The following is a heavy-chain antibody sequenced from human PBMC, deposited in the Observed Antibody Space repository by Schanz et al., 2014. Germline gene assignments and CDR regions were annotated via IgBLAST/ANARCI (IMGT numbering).Heavy chain of an antibody. J-gene: IGHJ6*02. CDR2: IGGSGGTT. Sequence: EVQLVESGGGLVQPGGSLRLSCAASGFTFSYYGMTWVRQAPGKGLEWVSTIGGSGGTTYYADSVRGRFTISRDNSKNTLFLQMNSLRAEDTAVYYCAKSSPYHGSGSFPSNAYGMDVWGQGTAVTVSS. CDR1: GFTFSYYG. CDR3: AKSSPYHGSGSFPSNAYGMDV. D-gene: IGHD3-10*01. V-gene: IGHV3-23*04.